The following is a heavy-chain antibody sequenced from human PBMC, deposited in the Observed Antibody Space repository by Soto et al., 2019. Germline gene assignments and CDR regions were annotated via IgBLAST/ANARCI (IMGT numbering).Heavy chain of an antibody. CDR3: AKDQVPDYDFGRLHYGMDV. CDR1: GFTFSSYG. D-gene: IGHD3-3*01. CDR2: ISYDGSNK. V-gene: IGHV3-30*18. Sequence: PGGSLRLSCAASGFTFSSYGMHWVRQAPGKGLEWVAVISYDGSNKYYADSVKGRFTISRDNSKNTLYLQMNSLRAEDTAVYYCAKDQVPDYDFGRLHYGMDVWGQGTTVTVSS. J-gene: IGHJ6*02.